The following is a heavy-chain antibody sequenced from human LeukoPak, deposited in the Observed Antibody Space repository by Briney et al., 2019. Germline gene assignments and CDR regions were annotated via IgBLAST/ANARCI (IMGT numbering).Heavy chain of an antibody. D-gene: IGHD5-12*01. Sequence: PGRSLRLSCAASGFTFDDYAMRWVRQAPGKGLEWVSGISWNSGSIGYADSVKGRFTISRDNAKNSLYLQMNSLRAEDTALYYCAKDNRIGGYDWSLGYWGQGTLVTVSS. CDR1: GFTFDDYA. CDR3: AKDNRIGGYDWSLGY. V-gene: IGHV3-9*01. J-gene: IGHJ4*02. CDR2: ISWNSGSI.